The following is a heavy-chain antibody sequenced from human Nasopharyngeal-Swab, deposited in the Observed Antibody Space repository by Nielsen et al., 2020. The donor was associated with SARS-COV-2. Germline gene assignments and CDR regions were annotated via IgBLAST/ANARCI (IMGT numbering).Heavy chain of an antibody. Sequence: SETLSLTCTVSGGSISSYYWSWIRQPPGKGLEWIGYIYYSGSTNYNPSLKSRVTISVDTSKNQFSLKLSSVTAADTAVYYCARQDYVRALDIWGQGTMVTVSS. J-gene: IGHJ3*02. CDR2: IYYSGST. D-gene: IGHD3-10*02. CDR1: GGSISSYY. CDR3: ARQDYVRALDI. V-gene: IGHV4-59*08.